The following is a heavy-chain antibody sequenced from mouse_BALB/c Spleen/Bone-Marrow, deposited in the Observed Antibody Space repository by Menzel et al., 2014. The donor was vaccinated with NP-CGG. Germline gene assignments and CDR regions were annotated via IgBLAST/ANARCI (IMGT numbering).Heavy chain of an antibody. D-gene: IGHD2-4*01. V-gene: IGHV1-15*01. Sequence: VKVVESGAELVRPGASVTLSCKASGYTFTDYEMHWVKQTPVHGLEWIGAIDPETGGTADNQKFRGKATLTADKSSSKAYMKLRSLPAEDSAGYSCTSRTPYYDSRYYYNMDYWGQGPSVTVSS. CDR2: IDPETGGT. J-gene: IGHJ4*01. CDR1: GYTFTDYE. CDR3: TSRTPYYDSRYYYNMDY.